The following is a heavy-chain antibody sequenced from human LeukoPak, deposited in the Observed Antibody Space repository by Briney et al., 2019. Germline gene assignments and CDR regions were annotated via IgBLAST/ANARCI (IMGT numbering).Heavy chain of an antibody. V-gene: IGHV4-59*08. Sequence: PSETLSLTCIVSGGSISSYYWSWIRQPPGKGLEWIGYIYYSGSTYYNPSLKSRVTLSLDTSKNKFSLKLSSVTAADTAMYYCARYYHGSAIDPWGQGTLVTVSS. CDR1: GGSISSYY. D-gene: IGHD3-10*01. J-gene: IGHJ5*02. CDR2: IYYSGST. CDR3: ARYYHGSAIDP.